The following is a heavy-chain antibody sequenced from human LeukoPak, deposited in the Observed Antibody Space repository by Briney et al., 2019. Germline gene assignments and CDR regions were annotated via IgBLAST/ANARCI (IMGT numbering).Heavy chain of an antibody. CDR3: ARFTPRDYGDYLRRLPAGRKYFDY. D-gene: IGHD4-17*01. CDR2: INHSGST. V-gene: IGHV4-34*01. J-gene: IGHJ4*02. Sequence: SETLSLTCAVYGGSFSSYYWSWIRQPPGKGLEWIGEINHSGSTNYNPSLKSRVTMSVDTSKNQFSLRLSSVTAADTAVYYCARFTPRDYGDYLRRLPAGRKYFDYWGQGTLVTVSS. CDR1: GGSFSSYY.